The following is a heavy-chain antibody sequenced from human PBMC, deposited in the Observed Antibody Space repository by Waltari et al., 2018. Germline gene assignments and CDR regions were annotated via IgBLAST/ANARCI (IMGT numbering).Heavy chain of an antibody. CDR1: GFTFSSYA. D-gene: IGHD6-19*01. J-gene: IGHJ4*02. CDR2: ISGSGGST. V-gene: IGHV3-23*04. Sequence: EVQLVESGGGLVQPGGSLRLSCAASGFTFSSYAMSWVRQAPGKGLEWVSAISGSGGSTYYAAPVKGRFTISRDNSKNTLYLQMNSLRAEDTAVYYCAREVGIAVAGTHFDYWGQGTLVTVSS. CDR3: AREVGIAVAGTHFDY.